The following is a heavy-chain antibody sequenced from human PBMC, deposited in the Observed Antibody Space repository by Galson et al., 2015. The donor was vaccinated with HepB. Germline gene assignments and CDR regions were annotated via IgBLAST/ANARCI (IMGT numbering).Heavy chain of an antibody. D-gene: IGHD3-10*01. V-gene: IGHV3-9*01. CDR2: ISWNSDFT. CDR3: AQDLTYDYGSGSYFVAMDV. Sequence: SLRLSCAASGFTFEDYAMHWVRQVPGKGLEWVSGISWNSDFTGYADSVRGRFTISRDNARYSLYLQMNSLRTEDTALYYCAQDLTYDYGSGSYFVAMDVWGQGTTVTVSS. J-gene: IGHJ6*02. CDR1: GFTFEDYA.